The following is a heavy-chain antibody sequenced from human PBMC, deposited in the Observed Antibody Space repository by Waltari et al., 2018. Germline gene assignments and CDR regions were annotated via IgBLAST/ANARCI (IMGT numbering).Heavy chain of an antibody. D-gene: IGHD1-20*01. CDR3: ARAAITGTGFDF. CDR1: GFTFTTSE. CDR2: ISSSGTSI. Sequence: EMQLVESGGGLVQPGGSLRLSCAASGFTFTTSEMNWVRQAPGKGLEWISYISSSGTSIYYADSVKGRFTISRDNAQDSLYLQMNSLRAEDTAVYYCARAAITGTGFDFWGQGSLVTVSS. J-gene: IGHJ4*02. V-gene: IGHV3-48*03.